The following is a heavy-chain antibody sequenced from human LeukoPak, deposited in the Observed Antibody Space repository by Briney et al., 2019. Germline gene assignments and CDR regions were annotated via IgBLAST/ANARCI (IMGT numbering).Heavy chain of an antibody. CDR3: AREPSGHQLLSPYYYYYMDV. CDR1: GYTFTSYA. Sequence: SVKVSCKASGYTFTSYAISWVRQAPGQGLEWMGRIIPILGIANYAQKFQGRVTITADKSTSTAYMELSSLRSEDTAVYYCAREPSGHQLLSPYYYYYMDVWGKGTTVTVSS. J-gene: IGHJ6*03. CDR2: IIPILGIA. D-gene: IGHD2-2*01. V-gene: IGHV1-69*04.